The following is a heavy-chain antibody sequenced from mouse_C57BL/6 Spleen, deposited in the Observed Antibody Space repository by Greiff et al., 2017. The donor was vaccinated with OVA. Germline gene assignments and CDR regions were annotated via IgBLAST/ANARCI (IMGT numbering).Heavy chain of an antibody. Sequence: EVQIQQSGPELVKPGASVKIPCKASGYTFTDYNMDWVKQSHGKSLEWIGDINPNNGGTIYNQKFKGKATLTVDKSSSTAYMELRSLTSEDTAVYYCARGHYGSRNFDYWGQGTTLTVSS. CDR2: INPNNGGT. CDR1: GYTFTDYN. J-gene: IGHJ2*01. CDR3: ARGHYGSRNFDY. D-gene: IGHD1-1*01. V-gene: IGHV1-18*01.